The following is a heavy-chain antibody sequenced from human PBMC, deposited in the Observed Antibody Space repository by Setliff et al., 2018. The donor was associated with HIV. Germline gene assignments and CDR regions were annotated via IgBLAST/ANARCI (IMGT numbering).Heavy chain of an antibody. V-gene: IGHV3-23*01. Sequence: GGSLRLSCAASGFTFASYALSWVRQAPGKGLEWVSGISGSAGSAYYTDSVKGRFTISRDNSKNTVFLQMNSLRAEDTAVYYCAKSTAYRLYDYERNFDYWGQGALVTVSP. CDR2: ISGSAGSA. CDR1: GFTFASYA. J-gene: IGHJ4*02. CDR3: AKSTAYRLYDYERNFDY. D-gene: IGHD3-16*01.